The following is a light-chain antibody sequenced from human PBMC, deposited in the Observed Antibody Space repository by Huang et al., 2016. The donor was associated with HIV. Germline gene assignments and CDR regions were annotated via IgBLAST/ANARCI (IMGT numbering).Light chain of an antibody. CDR2: WAS. J-gene: IGKJ1*01. CDR1: QSVLYDSDHKNY. V-gene: IGKV4-1*01. Sequence: DIVMTQSPDSLAVSLGERATINCTSSQSVLYDSDHKNYLAWYQQRPGQPPKVLIYWASTRESGVPDRFSGSGSGTDFTLTINSLQSEDVAVYYCQQYYSSPAFGQGTKVEIK. CDR3: QQYYSSPA.